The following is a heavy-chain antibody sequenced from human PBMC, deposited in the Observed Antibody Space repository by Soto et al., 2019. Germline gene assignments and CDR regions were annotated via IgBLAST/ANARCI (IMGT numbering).Heavy chain of an antibody. Sequence: GASVKVSCKASGYTFTSYGISWVRQAPGQGLEWMGWISAYNGNTNYAQKLQGRVTMTTDTSTSTAYMELRSLRSDDTAVYYCARNYYDSSGYYYVTDYWGQGTLVTAPQ. J-gene: IGHJ4*02. CDR3: ARNYYDSSGYYYVTDY. CDR1: GYTFTSYG. CDR2: ISAYNGNT. D-gene: IGHD3-22*01. V-gene: IGHV1-18*04.